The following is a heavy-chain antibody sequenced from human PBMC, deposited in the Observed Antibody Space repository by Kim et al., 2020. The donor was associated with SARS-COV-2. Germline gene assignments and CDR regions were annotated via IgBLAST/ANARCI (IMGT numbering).Heavy chain of an antibody. Sequence: SETLSLTCAVSGGSISSGGYSWSWIRQPPGKGLEWIGYIYHSGSTYYNPSLKSRVTISVDRSKNQFSLKLSSVTAADTAVYYCARVGMVRGFGRFDPWGQGTLVTVSS. CDR2: IYHSGST. CDR3: ARVGMVRGFGRFDP. D-gene: IGHD3-10*01. CDR1: GGSISSGGYS. V-gene: IGHV4-30-2*01. J-gene: IGHJ5*02.